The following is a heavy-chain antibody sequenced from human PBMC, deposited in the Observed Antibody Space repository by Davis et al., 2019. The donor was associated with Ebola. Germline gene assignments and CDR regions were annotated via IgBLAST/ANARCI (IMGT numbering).Heavy chain of an antibody. CDR3: ARDYYDSSGYPENWFDP. J-gene: IGHJ5*02. V-gene: IGHV3-13*01. D-gene: IGHD3-22*01. Sequence: PGGSLRLSCAASGFTFSSYDMHWVRQATGKGLEWVSAIGTAGDTYYPGSVKGRFTISRDNAKNTLYLQMNSLRAEDTAVYYCARDYYDSSGYPENWFDPWGQGTLVTVSS. CDR2: IGTAGDT. CDR1: GFTFSSYD.